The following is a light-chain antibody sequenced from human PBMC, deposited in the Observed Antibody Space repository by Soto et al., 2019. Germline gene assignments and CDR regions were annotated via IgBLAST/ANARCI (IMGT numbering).Light chain of an antibody. CDR1: RSNIGTNT. Sequence: QSVLTQAPSASATPGQRVTISCSGGRSNIGTNTVNWYQQLPGMAPKLLIYNKNQRPSGVPDRFSGSKSGTSASLAISGLQSEDEADYYCAAWGDSLHGYVFGTGTKVTVL. CDR2: NKN. CDR3: AAWGDSLHGYV. V-gene: IGLV1-44*01. J-gene: IGLJ1*01.